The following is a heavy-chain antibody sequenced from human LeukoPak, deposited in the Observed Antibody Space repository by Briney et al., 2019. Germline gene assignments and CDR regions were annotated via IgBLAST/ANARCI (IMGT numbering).Heavy chain of an antibody. CDR2: INPDGGIT. D-gene: IGHD5-18*01. J-gene: IGHJ4*02. CDR1: GFTFSNYW. V-gene: IGHV3-74*01. CDR3: ARGGGYSYGSFVY. Sequence: GGSLRLSCAASGFTFSNYWMHWVRQAPGKGLVWVSRINPDGGITAYADSVKGRFTISRDNAKNTLYLQMNSLRAEDTAVYYCARGGGYSYGSFVYWGQGTLVTVSS.